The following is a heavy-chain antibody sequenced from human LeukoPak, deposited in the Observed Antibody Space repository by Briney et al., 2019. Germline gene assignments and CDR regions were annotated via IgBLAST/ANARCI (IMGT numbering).Heavy chain of an antibody. V-gene: IGHV4-38-2*02. J-gene: IGHJ4*02. Sequence: SETLSLTCTVSGYSISSGYYWGWIRQPPGKGLEWIGSIYHSGSTYYNPSLKSRVTISVDTSKNQFSLKLSSVTAADTAVYYCARDYPFVVVTAAMGVFDYWGQGTLVTVSS. D-gene: IGHD2-2*01. CDR2: IYHSGST. CDR3: ARDYPFVVVTAAMGVFDY. CDR1: GYSISSGYY.